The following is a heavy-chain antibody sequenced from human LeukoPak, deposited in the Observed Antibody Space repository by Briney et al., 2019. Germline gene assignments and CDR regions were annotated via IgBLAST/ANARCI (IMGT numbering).Heavy chain of an antibody. J-gene: IGHJ5*02. D-gene: IGHD3-10*01. CDR2: IYYSGST. CDR3: ARDRGVRGYSWFDP. V-gene: IGHV4-59*01. Sequence: SETLSLTCTVSGGSLSNYHGSWIRQPPGKGLGWIGYIYYSGSTNYNPSLKGRVTISVDTPTTQFSLKLNSVTAAATAVYYCARDRGVRGYSWFDPWGQGTLVTVSS. CDR1: GGSLSNYH.